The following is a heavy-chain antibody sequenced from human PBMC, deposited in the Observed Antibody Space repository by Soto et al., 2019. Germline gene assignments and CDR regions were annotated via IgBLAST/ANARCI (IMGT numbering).Heavy chain of an antibody. CDR2: IYYSGST. CDR1: GGSISGFY. Sequence: SETLSLTCTVSGGSISGFYWSWIRQPPGKRLEWIGYIYYSGSTNYNPPLKSRVTISVDTSKNQFSLKLGSVTAADTAVYYCARQDYDSYYYYYYGMDVWGQGTTVTVSS. D-gene: IGHD5-12*01. J-gene: IGHJ6*02. V-gene: IGHV4-59*08. CDR3: ARQDYDSYYYYYYGMDV.